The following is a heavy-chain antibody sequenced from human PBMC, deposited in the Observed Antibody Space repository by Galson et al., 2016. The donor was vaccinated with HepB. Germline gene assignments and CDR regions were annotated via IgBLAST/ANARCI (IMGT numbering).Heavy chain of an antibody. D-gene: IGHD3-10*01. CDR3: AKDLTGRYTIDY. V-gene: IGHV3-48*02. CDR2: IGVINDM. CDR1: GFIFSSHS. J-gene: IGHJ4*02. Sequence: SLRLSCAASGFIFSSHSMSWVRQAPGKGLEGVAFIGVINDMYYADSVRGRFTISRDDAKNSLYLQINSLRDEDTAVYYCAKDLTGRYTIDYWGQGTLVTVSS.